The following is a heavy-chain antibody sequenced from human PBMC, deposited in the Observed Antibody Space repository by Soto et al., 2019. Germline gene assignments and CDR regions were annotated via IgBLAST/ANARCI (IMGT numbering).Heavy chain of an antibody. CDR3: ARDVHCSSTSWYSENFDY. Sequence: EVQLVESGGGLVQPGGSLRLSCAASGFTFSSYWMHWVRQAPGKGLVWVSRINSDGSSTSYADSVKGRFTISRDNTKNTLYLRRNSLRAEDTAVYYCARDVHCSSTSWYSENFDYLGQGTLVTVSS. CDR1: GFTFSSYW. V-gene: IGHV3-74*01. CDR2: INSDGSST. J-gene: IGHJ4*02. D-gene: IGHD2-2*01.